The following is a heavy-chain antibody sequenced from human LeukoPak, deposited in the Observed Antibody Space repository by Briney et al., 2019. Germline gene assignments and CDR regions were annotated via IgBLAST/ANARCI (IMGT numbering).Heavy chain of an antibody. CDR3: PKSIAGWAHHFDY. CDR2: ISGSGGST. J-gene: IGHJ4*02. Sequence: GGSLRLSCAASGFTFSSYAMSWVRQAPGKGLEWVSAISGSGGSTYYADSVKGRFTISRDNSKNTLYLQMTSLGAEDRAVYSFPKSIAGWAHHFDYWGKGTLATVSS. D-gene: IGHD6-19*01. V-gene: IGHV3-23*01. CDR1: GFTFSSYA.